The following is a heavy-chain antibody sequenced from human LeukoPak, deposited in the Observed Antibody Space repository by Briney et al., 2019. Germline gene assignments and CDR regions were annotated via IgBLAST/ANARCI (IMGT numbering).Heavy chain of an antibody. J-gene: IGHJ6*03. CDR3: ARDGSRAPYYYYYMDV. Sequence: ASVKVSCKASGYTFTSYDINWVRQATGQGLEWMGWMNPNSGNTGYAQKFQGRVTITRNTSISTAYMELSRLRSDDTAVYYCARDGSRAPYYYYYMDVWGKGTTVTVSS. CDR1: GYTFTSYD. V-gene: IGHV1-8*03. CDR2: MNPNSGNT.